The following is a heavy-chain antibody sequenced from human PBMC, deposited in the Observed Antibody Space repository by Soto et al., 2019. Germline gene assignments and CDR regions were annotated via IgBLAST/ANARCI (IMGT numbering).Heavy chain of an antibody. Sequence: QLQLQESGPGLVKPSETLSLTCRVSDGSMNSDSSYWGWIRQPPGKVLEWIGVINHSGSTYHNLSLKGRVTMSVDAYRHQFPLKLTSMTAADTAVYYCARLGGYVSVGYYYLWDSWGQGTLVTVSS. CDR2: INHSGST. D-gene: IGHD3-22*01. CDR1: DGSMNSDSSY. V-gene: IGHV4-39*01. CDR3: ARLGGYVSVGYYYLWDS. J-gene: IGHJ4*02.